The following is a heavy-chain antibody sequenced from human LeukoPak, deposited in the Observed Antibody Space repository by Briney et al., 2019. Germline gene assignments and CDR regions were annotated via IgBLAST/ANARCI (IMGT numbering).Heavy chain of an antibody. CDR3: AKEAFPYDYVWGSYRKDAFDI. Sequence: PGGSLRLSCAASGFTFSSYGMGWVRQAPGKGLEWVSAISGSGGSTYYADSVKGRFTISRDNSKNTLYLQMNSLRAEDTAVYYCAKEAFPYDYVWGSYRKDAFDIWGQGTMVTVSS. V-gene: IGHV3-23*01. CDR1: GFTFSSYG. D-gene: IGHD3-16*02. J-gene: IGHJ3*02. CDR2: ISGSGGST.